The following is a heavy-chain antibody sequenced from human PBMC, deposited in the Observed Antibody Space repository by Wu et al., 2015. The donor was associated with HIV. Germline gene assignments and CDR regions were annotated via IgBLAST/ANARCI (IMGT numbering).Heavy chain of an antibody. J-gene: IGHJ3*02. V-gene: IGHV1-2*02. Sequence: QVQLVQSGAEVKKPGASVKVSCKASGYTFTGYYMHWVRQAPGQGLEWMGWINPNSGGTNYAQKFQGRVTMTRDTSISTAYMELSRLRSDDTAVYYCASLKSLSYGSGSYYTPFGDAFDIWGQGTMVTVSS. CDR2: INPNSGGT. CDR1: GYTFTGYY. CDR3: ASLKSLSYGSGSYYTPFGDAFDI. D-gene: IGHD3-10*01.